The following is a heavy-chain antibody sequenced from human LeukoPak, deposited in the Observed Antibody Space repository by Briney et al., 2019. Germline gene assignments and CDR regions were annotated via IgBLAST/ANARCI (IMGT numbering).Heavy chain of an antibody. CDR2: ISYDGSNK. CDR3: ARDPYVEYNWFDP. Sequence: GGSLRLSCAASGFTFSSYAMHWVRQAPGKGVEWVAVISYDGSNKYYADSVKGRFTISRDNSKNTLYLQMNSLRAEDTAVYYCARDPYVEYNWFDPWGQGTLVTVSS. J-gene: IGHJ5*02. D-gene: IGHD1-1*01. CDR1: GFTFSSYA. V-gene: IGHV3-30-3*01.